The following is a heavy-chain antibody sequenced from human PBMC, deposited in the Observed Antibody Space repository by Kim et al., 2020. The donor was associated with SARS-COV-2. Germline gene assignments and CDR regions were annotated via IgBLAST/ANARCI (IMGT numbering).Heavy chain of an antibody. J-gene: IGHJ6*02. CDR1: GGSFSGYY. CDR3: ARVSISSSWYYYYYGMDV. V-gene: IGHV4-34*01. CDR2: INHSGST. Sequence: SETLSLTCAVYGGSFSGYYWSWIRQPPGKGLEWIGEINHSGSTNYNPSLKSRVTISVDTSKNQFSLKLSSVTAADTAVYYCARVSISSSWYYYYYGMDVWGQGTTVTVSS. D-gene: IGHD6-13*01.